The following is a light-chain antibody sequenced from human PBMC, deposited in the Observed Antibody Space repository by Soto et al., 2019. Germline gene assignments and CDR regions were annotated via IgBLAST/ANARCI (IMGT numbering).Light chain of an antibody. CDR2: DAS. J-gene: IGKJ5*01. CDR1: QSVSSSY. Sequence: EIVLTQSPGTLSLSPGEPAIFSCRASQSVSSSYLAWYQQKPGQAPRLLIYDASDRATGIPGRFSGSGSGTVFTLTISSLEPEDFAVYYCQQRGNWPPITFGQGTRLEIK. V-gene: IGKV3D-20*02. CDR3: QQRGNWPPIT.